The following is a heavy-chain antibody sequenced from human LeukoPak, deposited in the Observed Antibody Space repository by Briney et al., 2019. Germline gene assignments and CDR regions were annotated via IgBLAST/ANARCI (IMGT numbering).Heavy chain of an antibody. V-gene: IGHV4-61*01. CDR3: ARDVSSFDAFDI. D-gene: IGHD2-2*01. CDR1: GGSVSSGTYY. CDR2: IYYSGST. J-gene: IGHJ3*02. Sequence: SETLSLTCTVSGGSVSSGTYYWSWIRQPPGKGLEWIEYIYYSGSTNYNPSLKSRVTISVDTSKNQFSLKLSSVTTTDTAVYYCARDVSSFDAFDIWGQGTMVTVSS.